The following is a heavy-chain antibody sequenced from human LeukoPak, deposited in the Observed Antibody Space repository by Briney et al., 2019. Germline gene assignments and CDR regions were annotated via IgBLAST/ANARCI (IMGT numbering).Heavy chain of an antibody. CDR3: AKGIGRTFDY. J-gene: IGHJ4*02. CDR1: GFTFSTYA. V-gene: IGHV3-23*01. D-gene: IGHD2-15*01. Sequence: PGGSLRLSCAASGFTFSTYAMSWGRQAPGKGREWVSAISRSGDSTYYADSVKGRFTISRDNSKNTLYLQMNSLRAEDTAKYYCAKGIGRTFDYWGQGHLVPVSS. CDR2: ISRSGDST.